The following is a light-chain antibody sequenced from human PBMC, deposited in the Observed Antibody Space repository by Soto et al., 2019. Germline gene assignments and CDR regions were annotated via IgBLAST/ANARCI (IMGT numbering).Light chain of an antibody. Sequence: EIVLTQSPATLSLSPGERATLSCRASQSVSSYLAWYQQKPGQAPRLLIYDASNRATGIPARFSGSGSGTGFTLTICIREPEDFAVYVCQQRSDWPITFGQGTRLDIK. CDR1: QSVSSY. V-gene: IGKV3-11*01. CDR3: QQRSDWPIT. J-gene: IGKJ5*01. CDR2: DAS.